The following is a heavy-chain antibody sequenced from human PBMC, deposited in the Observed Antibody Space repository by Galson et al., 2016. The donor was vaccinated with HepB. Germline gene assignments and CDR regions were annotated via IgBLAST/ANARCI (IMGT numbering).Heavy chain of an antibody. J-gene: IGHJ6*02. CDR2: ISYDGSNK. V-gene: IGHV3-30*03. CDR3: ARDRDYYAMDV. Sequence: SLRLSCAASGFTFNDYGIHRVRQAPGKGLEWVAVISYDGSNKYYADSVKGRFTISRDNSKNTLYLQMNSLRAEDTAVFYCARDRDYYAMDVWGQGTTVTVSS. CDR1: GFTFNDYG.